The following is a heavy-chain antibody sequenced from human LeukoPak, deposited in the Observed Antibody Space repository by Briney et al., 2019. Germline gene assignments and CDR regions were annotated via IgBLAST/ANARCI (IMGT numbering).Heavy chain of an antibody. CDR3: AREGYGDGSGSYYYYYMDV. J-gene: IGHJ6*03. V-gene: IGHV1-2*02. CDR1: GYTFTGYY. Sequence: ASVKVSCKASGYTFTGYYMHWVRRAPGQGLEWMGWINPNSGGTNYAQKFQGRVTMTRDTSISTAYMELSRLRSDDTAVYYCAREGYGDGSGSYYYYYMDVWGKGTTVTISS. CDR2: INPNSGGT. D-gene: IGHD3-10*01.